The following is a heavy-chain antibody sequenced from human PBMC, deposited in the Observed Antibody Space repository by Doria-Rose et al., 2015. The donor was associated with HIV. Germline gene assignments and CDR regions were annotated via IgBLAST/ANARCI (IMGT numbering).Heavy chain of an antibody. CDR3: ARIKSSRWYHKYYFDF. V-gene: IGHV2-26*01. CDR2: IFADDER. Sequence: QVTLKESGPVLVKPTETLTLTCTVSGVSLSSPGMGVSWIRQPPGKALEWLENIFADDERSYNTSLKSRLTISRGTSKGQVFLTMTDMEPVDTATYYCARIKSSRWYHKYYFDFWGQGTLVIVSA. CDR1: GVSLSSPGMG. J-gene: IGHJ4*02. D-gene: IGHD6-13*01.